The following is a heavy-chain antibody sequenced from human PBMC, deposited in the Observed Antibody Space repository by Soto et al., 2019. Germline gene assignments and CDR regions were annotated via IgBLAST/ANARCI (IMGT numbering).Heavy chain of an antibody. Sequence: QVQLVESGGGVVQPGMSLRLSCAASGFTFSSYGMHWVRQAPGKGLEWVAVISYDGSNKYYADSVKGRFTISRDNSKNTLYLQMNSLRAEDTAVYYCAKDLAPWVTTGGGNYYYGMDVWGQGTTVTVSS. J-gene: IGHJ6*02. CDR3: AKDLAPWVTTGGGNYYYGMDV. CDR2: ISYDGSNK. D-gene: IGHD4-17*01. CDR1: GFTFSSYG. V-gene: IGHV3-30*18.